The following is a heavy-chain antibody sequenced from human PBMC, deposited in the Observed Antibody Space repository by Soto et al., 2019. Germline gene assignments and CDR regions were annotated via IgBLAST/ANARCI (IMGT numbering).Heavy chain of an antibody. CDR1: GDFISSGDYY. J-gene: IGHJ4*02. CDR2: VYSSGST. V-gene: IGHV4-30-4*01. Sequence: PSETLSLTCTVSGDFISSGDYYWSWIRQPPGKGLEWIGYVYSSGSTYYNPSLKSQVDISVDTSKNHFSLKLSSVTAADTAVYYCARINIPVPPYYFDQWGQGTLVTVSS. CDR3: ARINIPVPPYYFDQ.